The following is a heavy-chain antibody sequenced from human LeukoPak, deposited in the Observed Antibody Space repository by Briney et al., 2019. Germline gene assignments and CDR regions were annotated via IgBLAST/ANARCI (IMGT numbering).Heavy chain of an antibody. D-gene: IGHD6-19*01. V-gene: IGHV1-2*02. Sequence: ASVKVSCKASGYTFTGYYMHWVRQAPGQGLEWMGWINPNSGGTNYAQKFQGGVTMTRDTSISTAYMELSRLRSDDTAVYYCARGPPLIAVAGTSPPDMDVWGKGTTVTISS. CDR1: GYTFTGYY. CDR3: ARGPPLIAVAGTSPPDMDV. J-gene: IGHJ6*03. CDR2: INPNSGGT.